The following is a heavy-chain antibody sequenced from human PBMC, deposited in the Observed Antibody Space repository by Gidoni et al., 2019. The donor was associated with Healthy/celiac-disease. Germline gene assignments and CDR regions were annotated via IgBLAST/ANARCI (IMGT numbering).Heavy chain of an antibody. J-gene: IGHJ3*02. V-gene: IGHV2-5*02. Sequence: QITLKESGPTLVKPTQTLTLTCTFSGFSLSTSGVGVGWIRQPPGKALEWLALIYWDDDKRYSPSLKSRLTITKDTSKNQVVLTMTNMDPVDTATYYCAHIRDGIYYDSSGSIANAFDIWGQGTMVTVSS. CDR1: GFSLSTSGVG. D-gene: IGHD3-22*01. CDR2: IYWDDDK. CDR3: AHIRDGIYYDSSGSIANAFDI.